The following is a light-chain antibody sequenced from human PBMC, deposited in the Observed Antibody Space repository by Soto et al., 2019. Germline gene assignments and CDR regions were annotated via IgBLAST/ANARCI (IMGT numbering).Light chain of an antibody. CDR1: QSVSSSY. V-gene: IGKV3-20*01. CDR3: QQYGSSPLT. J-gene: IGKJ2*01. CDR2: GAS. Sequence: EIVLTQSPGTLSLSPGERATLSCRASQSVSSSYLAWYQQKPGQAPRLLIYGASSRATGIPDRFSGRGSGTDFTLTMSRLEPEEFAGYYCQQYGSSPLTFGQGTKLEIK.